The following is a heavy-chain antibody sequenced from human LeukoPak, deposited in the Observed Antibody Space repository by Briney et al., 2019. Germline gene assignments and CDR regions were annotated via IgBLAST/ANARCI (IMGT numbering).Heavy chain of an antibody. D-gene: IGHD2-2*03. Sequence: GESLKISCKGSGYSFTSYWISWVRQMPGKGLEWMGIIYPGDSDTRYSPSFQGQVTISADKSISTAYLQWSSLKASDTAMYYCARQGPPGYCSSTSCITVLNPWGQGTLVTVSS. CDR3: ARQGPPGYCSSTSCITVLNP. J-gene: IGHJ5*02. V-gene: IGHV5-51*01. CDR2: IYPGDSDT. CDR1: GYSFTSYW.